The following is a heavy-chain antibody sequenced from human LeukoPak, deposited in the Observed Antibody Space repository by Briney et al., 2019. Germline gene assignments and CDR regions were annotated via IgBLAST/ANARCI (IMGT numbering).Heavy chain of an antibody. Sequence: GGSLRLSCAASGFTFSSYWMHWVRQAPEKGLVWVSRINSDGSSTTYADSVKGRFTISRDNAKNTLYLQMNSLRAEDTAVYYCARVTYYYDSSGLRAQYYFDYWGQGTLVTVSS. V-gene: IGHV3-74*01. J-gene: IGHJ4*02. CDR3: ARVTYYYDSSGLRAQYYFDY. D-gene: IGHD3-22*01. CDR1: GFTFSSYW. CDR2: INSDGSST.